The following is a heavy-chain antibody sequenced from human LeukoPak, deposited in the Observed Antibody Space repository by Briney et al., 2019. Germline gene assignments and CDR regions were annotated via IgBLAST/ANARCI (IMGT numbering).Heavy chain of an antibody. V-gene: IGHV3-33*06. J-gene: IGHJ5*01. CDR1: GFTYSHYG. CDR3: AKDAQRGFDYSNSLES. Sequence: PGGSLILSCAASGFTYSHYGMHWVRQAPGKGLEWVAVIWSDGTQKYYGDAVKGRFTISRDNSMKTLFLQMNSLRGDDTAVYYCAKDAQRGFDYSNSLESWGQGTLVTVPS. D-gene: IGHD4-11*01. CDR2: IWSDGTQK.